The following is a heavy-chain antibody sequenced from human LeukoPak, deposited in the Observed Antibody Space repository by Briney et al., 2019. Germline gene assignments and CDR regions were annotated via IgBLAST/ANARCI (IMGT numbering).Heavy chain of an antibody. CDR3: ARDRGSGWFDP. CDR1: GDSISRYY. V-gene: IGHV4-4*07. D-gene: IGHD5-24*01. CDR2: ISNSGST. J-gene: IGHJ5*02. Sequence: PSETLSLTCTVSGDSISRYYWSWIRQPAGKGLDWIGRISNSGSTNYNPSLKSRLTLSVDTSKNQFSLKLSSVTAADTAVYYCARDRGSGWFDPWGQGTLVTVSS.